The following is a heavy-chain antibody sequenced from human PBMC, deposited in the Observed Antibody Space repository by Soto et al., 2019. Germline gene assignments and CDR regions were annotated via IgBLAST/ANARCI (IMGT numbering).Heavy chain of an antibody. CDR3: ARRRIYCSSTSCYTGSDEYYGMDV. D-gene: IGHD2-2*02. CDR2: ISSSSSYI. J-gene: IGHJ6*02. Sequence: GGSLRLSCAASGFTFSSYSMNWVRQAAGKGLEWVSSISSSSSYIYYADSVKGRFTISRDNSKNSLYLQMNILRAEDTAVYYCARRRIYCSSTSCYTGSDEYYGMDVWGQGTTVTVSS. CDR1: GFTFSSYS. V-gene: IGHV3-21*01.